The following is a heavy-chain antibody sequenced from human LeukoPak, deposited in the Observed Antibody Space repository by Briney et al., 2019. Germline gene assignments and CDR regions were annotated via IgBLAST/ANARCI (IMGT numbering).Heavy chain of an antibody. V-gene: IGHV1-69*05. Sequence: SVKVSCKASGGTFSSYAISWVRQAPGQGLEWMGGIIPIFGTANYAQKFQGRVTITTDESTSTAYMELSSLRSEDTAVYYCARGDDEGYYDSSGYRYWGQGTLVTVSS. CDR3: ARGDDEGYYDSSGYRY. CDR1: GGTFSSYA. J-gene: IGHJ4*02. CDR2: IIPIFGTA. D-gene: IGHD3-22*01.